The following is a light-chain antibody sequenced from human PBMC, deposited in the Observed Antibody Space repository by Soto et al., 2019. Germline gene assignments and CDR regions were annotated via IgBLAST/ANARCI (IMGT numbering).Light chain of an antibody. CDR3: QHFYDVPVT. Sequence: IQMTQSPSTLSASVGDRVTITCRASHNIERWMAWYQQKPGKAPSLLIFDASTLHSGVPSRFSGSGSGTDFTLTISGLQSEDVGVYYCQHFYDVPVTFGQGTRLEIK. CDR2: DAS. V-gene: IGKV1-5*01. J-gene: IGKJ5*01. CDR1: HNIERW.